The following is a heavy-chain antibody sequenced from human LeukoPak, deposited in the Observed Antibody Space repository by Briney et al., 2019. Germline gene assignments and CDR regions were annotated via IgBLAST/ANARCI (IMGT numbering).Heavy chain of an antibody. CDR2: FKTKYNQV. D-gene: IGHD4-11*01. J-gene: IGHJ4*02. Sequence: GGSLRLSCVASGFTFSDYAMNWVRQTPGKGLEWVSTFKTKYNQVYYAESVRGRFTISTDNSKNTVYLQMNSLRAEDTALYYCARSVPDYTRFDYWGQGALVTVSS. CDR1: GFTFSDYA. CDR3: ARSVPDYTRFDY. V-gene: IGHV3-23*05.